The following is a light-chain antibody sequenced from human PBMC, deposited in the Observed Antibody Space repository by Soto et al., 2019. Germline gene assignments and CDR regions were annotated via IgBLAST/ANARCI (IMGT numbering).Light chain of an antibody. V-gene: IGLV2-14*01. J-gene: IGLJ1*01. CDR2: EVS. Sequence: QSVLTQPASVSGSPGQSITIACTGTSSDVGGYKYVSWYQQHPGKAPKLMIYEVSNRPSGVSNRFSGSKSGNTASLTISGLQTEDEADYYCSSYSSSSTLVLGPGTKLTVL. CDR3: SSYSSSSTLV. CDR1: SSDVGGYKY.